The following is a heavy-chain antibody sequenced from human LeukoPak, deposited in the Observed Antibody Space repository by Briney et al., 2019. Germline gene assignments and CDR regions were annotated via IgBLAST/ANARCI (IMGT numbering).Heavy chain of an antibody. CDR2: INPNSGGT. CDR1: GYTFTGYY. D-gene: IGHD1-7*01. J-gene: IGHJ4*02. Sequence: ASVKVSCKVSGYTFTGYYMQCERRAPGQGLEWMGWINPNSGGTNYAQKFQGRVTMTRDTSISTAYMELSRLRSDDTAVYYCARLRHEGELFDYRGQGTLVTVSS. V-gene: IGHV1-2*02. CDR3: ARLRHEGELFDY.